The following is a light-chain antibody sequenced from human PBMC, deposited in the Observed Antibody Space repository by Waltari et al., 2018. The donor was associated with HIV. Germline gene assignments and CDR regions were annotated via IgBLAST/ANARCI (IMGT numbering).Light chain of an antibody. CDR1: QSVFYSSNHRSY. CDR2: WTS. CDR3: HQYYSPPYT. J-gene: IGKJ2*01. V-gene: IGKV4-1*01. Sequence: DIVMNQSPDSLAVSLGERATINCKSTQSVFYSSNHRSYLAWFQQRPRQAPKLLISWTSTREFGVPDRFTGSGSGTDFTLTISSLQAEDVAVYYCHQYYSPPYTFGQGTKLEI.